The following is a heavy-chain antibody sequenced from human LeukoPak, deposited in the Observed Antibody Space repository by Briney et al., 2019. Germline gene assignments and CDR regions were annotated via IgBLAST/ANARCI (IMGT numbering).Heavy chain of an antibody. Sequence: SETLSLTCTVSGGSISSGSYYWSWIRQPAGKGLEWIGRIYTSGSTNYNPSLKSRVTISVDTSKNQFSLKLSSVTAADTDVYYYARADGYNAFDYWGQGTLVTVSS. CDR3: ARADGYNAFDY. V-gene: IGHV4-61*02. CDR1: GGSISSGSYY. J-gene: IGHJ4*02. CDR2: IYTSGST. D-gene: IGHD5-24*01.